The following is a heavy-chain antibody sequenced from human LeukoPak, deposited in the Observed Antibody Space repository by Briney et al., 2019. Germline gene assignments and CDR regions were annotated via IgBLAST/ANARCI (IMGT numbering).Heavy chain of an antibody. CDR1: GFTFSFYN. CDR2: ISSSSRDI. V-gene: IGHV3-21*01. Sequence: PGGSLRLSCVASGFTFSFYNMNWVRQAPGKGLEWVSAISSSSRDIYYADSVKGRFTISRDNAKNSLYLQLNSLKADDTAVYYCAEEGIAWSIDYWGQGTLVTVSS. D-gene: IGHD2-15*01. CDR3: AEEGIAWSIDY. J-gene: IGHJ4*02.